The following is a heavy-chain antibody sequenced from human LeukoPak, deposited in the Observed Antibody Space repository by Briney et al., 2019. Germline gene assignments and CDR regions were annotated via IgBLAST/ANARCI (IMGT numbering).Heavy chain of an antibody. Sequence: SETLPLTCSVSGGSISSSSYYRGWIRQPPGKGLEWIGSIYYSGSTYYNPSLKSRVTISVDTSKNQFSLKLSSVTAADTAVYYCASNYYDSSGLDYWGQGTLVTVSS. D-gene: IGHD3-22*01. CDR1: GGSISSSSYY. CDR3: ASNYYDSSGLDY. CDR2: IYYSGST. J-gene: IGHJ4*02. V-gene: IGHV4-39*07.